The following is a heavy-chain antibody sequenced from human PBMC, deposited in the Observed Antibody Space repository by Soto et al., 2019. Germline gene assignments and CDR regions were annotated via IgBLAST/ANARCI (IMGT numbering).Heavy chain of an antibody. CDR1: GGSISSGGYY. D-gene: IGHD6-19*01. CDR3: ARHHMAATDMYFDY. CDR2: IYDNDST. J-gene: IGHJ4*02. V-gene: IGHV4-31*03. Sequence: QVQLQESGPGLVKPSQTLSLTCTVSGGSISSGGYYWSWIRQHPGKGLEWIGYIYDNDSTYYNPSLKSRVTMSVDMSRNQFSLKLRSVTAADTAVYYCARHHMAATDMYFDYWGQGTLVTVSS.